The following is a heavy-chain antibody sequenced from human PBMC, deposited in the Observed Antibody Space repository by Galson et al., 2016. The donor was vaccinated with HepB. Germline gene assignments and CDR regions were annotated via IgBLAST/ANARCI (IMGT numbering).Heavy chain of an antibody. V-gene: IGHV5-10-1*01. D-gene: IGHD3-10*01. CDR2: IDPSDSYT. CDR1: TVNFIRYW. J-gene: IGHJ4*02. CDR3: AIFYFDSGSYYNPDY. Sequence: QSGAEVKKPGESLRISCQGSTVNFIRYWISWVRQMPGKGLEWMGRIDPSDSYTKYSPSFQDHVTFSLDKSISTAYLQWSSLKASDTAMYYGAIFYFDSGSYYNPDYWGQGTLVTVSS.